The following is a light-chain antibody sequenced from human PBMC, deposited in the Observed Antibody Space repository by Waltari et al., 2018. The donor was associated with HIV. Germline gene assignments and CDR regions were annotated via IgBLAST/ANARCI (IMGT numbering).Light chain of an antibody. CDR3: QQYGSSPFT. CDR2: ATP. Sequence: EIVLTHSPGTLSLSPGERAALSCRASQSVNNNYLAWYQQTPGQPPRLLIYATPPRATCIPDRFDGSGSWTDFALTISRLEPEDFAVYFCQQYGSSPFTFGQGTRLEMK. CDR1: QSVNNNY. J-gene: IGKJ5*01. V-gene: IGKV3-20*01.